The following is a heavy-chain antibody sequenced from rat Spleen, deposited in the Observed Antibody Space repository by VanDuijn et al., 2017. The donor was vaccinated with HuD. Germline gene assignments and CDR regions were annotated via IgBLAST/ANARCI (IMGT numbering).Heavy chain of an antibody. J-gene: IGHJ1*01. CDR3: TRAGYLRDWYFDF. CDR2: ISDDGTST. D-gene: IGHD2-2*01. Sequence: EVQLVESDGGLVQPGRSLKLSCAASGFTFSDYYMAWVRQAPTKGLEWVATISDDGTSTYYRDSGKGRFTISRDNAKSTLCLQMDSLRSEDTAAYYCTRAGYLRDWYFDFWGPGTMVTVSS. CDR1: GFTFSDYY. V-gene: IGHV5-29*01.